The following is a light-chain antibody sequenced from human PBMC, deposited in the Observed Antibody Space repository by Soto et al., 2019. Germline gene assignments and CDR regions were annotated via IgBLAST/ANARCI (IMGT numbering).Light chain of an antibody. CDR3: CSYAASDSFA. J-gene: IGLJ3*02. Sequence: QSVLTQPRSVSGSPGQSITISCTGTSSDVGAYNFVSWYQQHPGKGPKLMIYDVSERPSGVPDRFSGSKSGNTASLTISGLQAEDEANYYCCSYAASDSFAFGGGTKLTVL. V-gene: IGLV2-11*01. CDR2: DVS. CDR1: SSDVGAYNF.